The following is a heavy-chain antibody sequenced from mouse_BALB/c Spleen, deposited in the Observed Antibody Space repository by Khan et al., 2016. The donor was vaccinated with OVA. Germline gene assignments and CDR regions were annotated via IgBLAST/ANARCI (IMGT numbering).Heavy chain of an antibody. Sequence: QVQLQQSGGDLMKPGASVKISYKATGYTFSSYWIEWVKQRPGHGLEWIGQIFPGSVSTTYNEKFKGKATFTADTYSNTAYMQLSSLTSEDSAVYYCARGGYGGFAYWGQGTLVTVSA. J-gene: IGHJ3*01. V-gene: IGHV1-9*01. CDR2: IFPGSVST. CDR1: GYTFSSYW. CDR3: ARGGYGGFAY. D-gene: IGHD2-2*01.